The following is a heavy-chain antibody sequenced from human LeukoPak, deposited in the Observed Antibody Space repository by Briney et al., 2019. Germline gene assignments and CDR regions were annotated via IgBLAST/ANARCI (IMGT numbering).Heavy chain of an antibody. CDR2: ISYDGSNK. Sequence: PGRSLRLSCAASGFTFSSYAMHWVRQAPGKGLEWVAVISYDGSNKYYADSVKGRFTISRDNAKNSLYLQMNSLRAEDTALYYCAKDRTYQAEKTYYYDSSGYYYDGAFDIWGQGTMVTVSS. CDR1: GFTFSSYA. CDR3: AKDRTYQAEKTYYYDSSGYYYDGAFDI. V-gene: IGHV3-30*04. D-gene: IGHD3-22*01. J-gene: IGHJ3*02.